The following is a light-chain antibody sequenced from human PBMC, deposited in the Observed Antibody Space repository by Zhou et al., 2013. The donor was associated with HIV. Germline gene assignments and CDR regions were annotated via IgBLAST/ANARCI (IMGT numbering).Light chain of an antibody. Sequence: DIQMTQSPSTLSASVGDRITISCRGSQRVGQWLAWYQQKPGRAPRVLIYKTSHLESGVPSRFSGSGSGTEFTLTISSLQPDDFATYYCQQYNSYPVTFGQGTKLDIK. V-gene: IGKV1-5*03. CDR3: QQYNSYPVT. CDR2: KTS. CDR1: QRVGQW. J-gene: IGKJ2*01.